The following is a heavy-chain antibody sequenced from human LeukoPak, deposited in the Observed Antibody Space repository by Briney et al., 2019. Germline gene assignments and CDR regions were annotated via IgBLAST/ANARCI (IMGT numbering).Heavy chain of an antibody. D-gene: IGHD2-15*01. V-gene: IGHV3-23*01. CDR2: ISSSGDST. CDR3: VEDVVVIVAAKPGI. Sequence: GGSLRLSCAASGFSFSTYAMNWVRQAPGKGLEWVSSISSSGDSTYYADAVKGRFTISRDNSKNTLYLQMNSLRAEDTAVYYCVEDVVVIVAAKPGIWGQGTLVAVSS. CDR1: GFSFSTYA. J-gene: IGHJ1*01.